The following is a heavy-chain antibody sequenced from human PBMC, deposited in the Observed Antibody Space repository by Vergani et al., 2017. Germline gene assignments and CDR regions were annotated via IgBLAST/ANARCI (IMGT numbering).Heavy chain of an antibody. CDR1: GGTFSSYA. J-gene: IGHJ6*03. D-gene: IGHD3-3*01. V-gene: IGHV1-69*01. Sequence: QVQLVQSGAEVKKPGSSVKVSCKASGGTFSSYAISWVRQAPGQGLEWMGGIIPIFGTANYAQKFQGRVTITADESTSTAYMELSSLSSEDTAVYYCARALYYDFWSGSDRYYYYMDVWGKGTTVTVSS. CDR2: IIPIFGTA. CDR3: ARALYYDFWSGSDRYYYYMDV.